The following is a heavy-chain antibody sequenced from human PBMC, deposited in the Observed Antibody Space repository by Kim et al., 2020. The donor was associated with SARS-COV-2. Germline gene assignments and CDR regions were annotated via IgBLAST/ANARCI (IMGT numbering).Heavy chain of an antibody. V-gene: IGHV4-4*07. CDR3: ARGGTLWVY. CDR2: VYSCGST. CDR1: GGSISSDY. Sequence: SETLSLTCTVSGGSISSDYWSWIRLPARKGLEWNGRVYSCGSTDFNHSLKRRVTMSVATSKSQFSLRMTPVTAADPAVYYCARGGTLWVYWGQGTLVTVSS. J-gene: IGHJ4*02. D-gene: IGHD1-1*01.